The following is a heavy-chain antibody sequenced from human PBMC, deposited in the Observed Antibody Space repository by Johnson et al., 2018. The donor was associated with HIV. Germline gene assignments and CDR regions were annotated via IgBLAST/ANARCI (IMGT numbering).Heavy chain of an antibody. CDR2: ISYDGSNK. J-gene: IGHJ3*02. D-gene: IGHD3-22*01. Sequence: QVQLVESGGGVVQPGRSLRLSCAASGFTFSSYAMHWVRQAPGKGLEWVAVISYDGSNKYYADSVKGRFTISRDNSKNTLYLQMNSLRAEDTAVYYFARGGNYYDSSGWPNAFDIWGQGTMVTFSS. CDR1: GFTFSSYA. V-gene: IGHV3-30-3*01. CDR3: ARGGNYYDSSGWPNAFDI.